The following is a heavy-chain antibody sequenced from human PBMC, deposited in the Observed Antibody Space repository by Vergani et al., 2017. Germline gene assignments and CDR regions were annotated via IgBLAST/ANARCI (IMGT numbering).Heavy chain of an antibody. CDR1: GFIFNNYA. Sequence: HLLESGGGLVQPGGSLRLSCAASGFIFNNYAMNWVRQAPGKGLEWVSGIAGRGDSTDNADPVKGRFTISRDTSKNTLYLQMNSLRAEDTAIYYCAKGAQPVNYFDSRFDSWGQGTLVVVSS. D-gene: IGHD3-22*01. CDR3: AKGAQPVNYFDSRFDS. CDR2: IAGRGDST. V-gene: IGHV3-23*01. J-gene: IGHJ4*02.